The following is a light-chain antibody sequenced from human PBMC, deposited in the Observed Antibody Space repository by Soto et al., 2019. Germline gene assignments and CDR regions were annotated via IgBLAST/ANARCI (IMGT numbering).Light chain of an antibody. Sequence: QSALTQPASVSGSPGQSITISCTGTSSDVGVYNYVSWYQQHPGKAPKLMIYEVSNRPAGVSNRFSGSKSGNTASLTTSGRQAEDEADYYCSSYTSSSTVVFGGGTKLTV. CDR3: SSYTSSSTVV. CDR2: EVS. CDR1: SSDVGVYNY. V-gene: IGLV2-14*01. J-gene: IGLJ3*02.